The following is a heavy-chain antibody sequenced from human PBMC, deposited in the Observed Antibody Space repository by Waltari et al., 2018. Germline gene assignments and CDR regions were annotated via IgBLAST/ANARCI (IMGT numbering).Heavy chain of an antibody. Sequence: QMQLQESGPGLVKPSETLSPTCSVSGGYFGSSSHYWGWIRQAPGKGLEWIGSMSYSGRTYYNPSLKSRVTISEDTSKNQLSLKVSSVTAADTAVYYCARQNSLSNDGFDIWGQGTLVTVSS. V-gene: IGHV4-39*01. J-gene: IGHJ3*02. CDR3: ARQNSLSNDGFDI. CDR1: GGYFGSSSHY. CDR2: MSYSGRT.